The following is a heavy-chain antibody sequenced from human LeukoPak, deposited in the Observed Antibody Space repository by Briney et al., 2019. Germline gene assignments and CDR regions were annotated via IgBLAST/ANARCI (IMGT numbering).Heavy chain of an antibody. CDR1: GGSISNYY. D-gene: IGHD3-10*01. CDR3: ARELLLWFGELGAFDI. CDR2: IYYSGST. J-gene: IGHJ3*02. V-gene: IGHV4-59*01. Sequence: SETLSLTCTVSGGSISNYYWNWIRQSPGKGLEWIGYIYYSGSTNYNPSLKSRVTISVDTSKNQFSLKLSSVTAADTAVYYCARELLLWFGELGAFDIWGQGTMVTVSS.